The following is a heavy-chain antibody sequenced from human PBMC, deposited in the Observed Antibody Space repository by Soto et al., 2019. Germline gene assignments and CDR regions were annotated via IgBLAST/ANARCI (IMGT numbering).Heavy chain of an antibody. J-gene: IGHJ5*02. CDR1: GGTFSSYA. CDR3: AEDHRYYDILTGYAIWFDP. Sequence: QVQLVQSGAEVKKPGSSVKVSCKAAGGTFSSYAISWVRQAPGQGLEWMGGIIPIFGTANYAQKFQGRVTITEDESKSTAYMELSSLRSEDRAVYYCAEDHRYYDILTGYAIWFDPWGQGTLVTVSS. D-gene: IGHD3-9*01. V-gene: IGHV1-69*01. CDR2: IIPIFGTA.